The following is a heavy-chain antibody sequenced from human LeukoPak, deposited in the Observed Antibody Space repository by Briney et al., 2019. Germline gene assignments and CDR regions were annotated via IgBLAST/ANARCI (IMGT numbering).Heavy chain of an antibody. D-gene: IGHD6-19*01. CDR3: TKLKGWYGEGFFDY. CDR2: LYSGGST. V-gene: IGHV3-53*01. CDR1: GFTVSSNY. J-gene: IGHJ4*02. Sequence: GGSLRLSCAASGFTVSSNYMSWVGHPAGKGLDWVSVLYSGGSTFFADSVKGRFTISRDTSKNTLYLQMNDLRADDTAVYYCTKLKGWYGEGFFDYWGQGTLVTVSS.